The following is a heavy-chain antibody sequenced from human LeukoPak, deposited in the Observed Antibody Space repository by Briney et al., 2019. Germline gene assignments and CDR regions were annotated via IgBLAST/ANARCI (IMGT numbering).Heavy chain of an antibody. Sequence: PGGSLRLSCAASGFTFSSYAMNWVRQAPGKGLEWVAVISYDGSNKYYADSVKGRFTISRDNSKNTLYLQMNSLRAEDTAVYYCARRRYNWNAIDYWGQGTLVTVSS. J-gene: IGHJ4*02. V-gene: IGHV3-30*04. CDR3: ARRRYNWNAIDY. CDR2: ISYDGSNK. D-gene: IGHD1-20*01. CDR1: GFTFSSYA.